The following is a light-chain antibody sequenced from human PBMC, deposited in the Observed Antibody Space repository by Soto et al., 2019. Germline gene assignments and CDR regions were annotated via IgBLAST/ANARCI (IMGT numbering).Light chain of an antibody. CDR1: QSVYNNY. Sequence: VLTLSPGTLSMTPEKKATLSCRASQSVYNNYLAWYQQKPGQAPRLLINAASGRATGIPDRFSGSGSGTDFTLTISRLEPEDFAVYYCQQYGALITFGQGTRLEIK. V-gene: IGKV3-20*01. CDR3: QQYGALIT. J-gene: IGKJ5*01. CDR2: AAS.